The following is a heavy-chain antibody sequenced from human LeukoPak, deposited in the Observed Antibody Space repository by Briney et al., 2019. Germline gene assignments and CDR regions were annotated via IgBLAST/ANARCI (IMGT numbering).Heavy chain of an antibody. J-gene: IGHJ4*02. Sequence: GGSLRLSCAASGFTFSSCVMSWVRQAPGKGLEWVSSISGSDSNTYYADSVKGRFTISRDDSKNTLYLQMNSLRAEDTAVYYCARKQPTTVTTGLDYWGQGTLVTVSS. CDR1: GFTFSSCV. V-gene: IGHV3-23*01. D-gene: IGHD4-17*01. CDR2: ISGSDSNT. CDR3: ARKQPTTVTTGLDY.